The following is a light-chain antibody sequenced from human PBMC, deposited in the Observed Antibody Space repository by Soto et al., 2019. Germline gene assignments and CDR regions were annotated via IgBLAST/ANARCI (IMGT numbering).Light chain of an antibody. CDR3: MQCLQTPWT. V-gene: IGKV2-28*01. CDR1: QSLLHSNGYNY. CDR2: WGS. J-gene: IGKJ1*01. Sequence: DIVMTQSPLSLPVTPGEPASISCRSSQSLLHSNGYNYLDWYLQKPGQSPQLLIYWGSNRASGVPDRFSGSGSGTDFTLKISRVEAEDVGVYYCMQCLQTPWTFGQGTKVEIK.